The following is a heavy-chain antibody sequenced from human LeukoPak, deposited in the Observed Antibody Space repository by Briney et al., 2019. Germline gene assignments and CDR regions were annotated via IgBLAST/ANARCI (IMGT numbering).Heavy chain of an antibody. Sequence: GGSLRLSCAVSGFTFSDHYMDWVRQAPGKGLEWVGRSRNKANGYTTEYAASVRGRFTVSRDDSKNSLYLQTNSLKTGDTAVYYCVRGYHSFDVWGQGTTVTVSS. CDR3: VRGYHSFDV. V-gene: IGHV3-72*01. CDR1: GFTFSDHY. J-gene: IGHJ6*02. D-gene: IGHD3-10*01. CDR2: SRNKANGYTT.